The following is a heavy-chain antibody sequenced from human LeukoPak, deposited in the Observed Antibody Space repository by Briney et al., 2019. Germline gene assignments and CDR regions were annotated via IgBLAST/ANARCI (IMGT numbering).Heavy chain of an antibody. Sequence: SETLFLTCAVYGGSFSSYYWSWIRQPAGKGLEWIGRIYTSGSTNYNPSLKSRVTMSVDTSKNQFSLKLSSVTAADTAVYYCARMRGLAAAANPFYYYYYMDVWGKGTTVTVSS. CDR2: IYTSGST. D-gene: IGHD6-13*01. CDR1: GGSFSSYY. CDR3: ARMRGLAAAANPFYYYYYMDV. J-gene: IGHJ6*03. V-gene: IGHV4-59*10.